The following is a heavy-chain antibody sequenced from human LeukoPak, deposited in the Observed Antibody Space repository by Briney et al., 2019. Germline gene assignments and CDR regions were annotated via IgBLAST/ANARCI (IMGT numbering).Heavy chain of an antibody. Sequence: PSETLSLTCTVSGGSMSSGDYYWSWIRQPPGKGLEWIGYIYYSGSTYYNPSLKSRVTISVDTSKNQFSLKLSSVTAADTAVYYCARAWDYVYNWFDPWGQGTLVTVSS. D-gene: IGHD3-16*01. J-gene: IGHJ5*02. V-gene: IGHV4-30-4*01. CDR1: GGSMSSGDYY. CDR2: IYYSGST. CDR3: ARAWDYVYNWFDP.